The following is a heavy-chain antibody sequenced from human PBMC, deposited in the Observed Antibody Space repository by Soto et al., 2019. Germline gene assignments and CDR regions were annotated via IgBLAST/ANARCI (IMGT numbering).Heavy chain of an antibody. CDR1: GGSISSSSYY. CDR3: ASRYYDFWSGYSDIFDY. Sequence: SETLSLTCTVSGGSISSSSYYWGWIRQPPGKGLEWIGSIYYSGSTYYNPSLKSRVTISVDTSKNQFSLKLSSVTAADTAVYYCASRYYDFWSGYSDIFDYWGQGTLVTVSS. J-gene: IGHJ4*02. V-gene: IGHV4-39*01. D-gene: IGHD3-3*01. CDR2: IYYSGST.